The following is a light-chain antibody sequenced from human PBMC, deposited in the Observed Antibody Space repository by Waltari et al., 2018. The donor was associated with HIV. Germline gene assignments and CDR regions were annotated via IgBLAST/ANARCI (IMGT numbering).Light chain of an antibody. CDR1: SSDVGSYNL. J-gene: IGLJ1*01. V-gene: IGLV2-23*02. Sequence: QSALTQPASVSGSPGQSITISCTATSSDVGSYNLVPWYQQHPGKAPKLMIYEVSKRPSGVSNRFSGSKSGNTASLTISGLQAEDEADYYCCSYAGSSTNYVFGTGTKVTVL. CDR3: CSYAGSSTNYV. CDR2: EVS.